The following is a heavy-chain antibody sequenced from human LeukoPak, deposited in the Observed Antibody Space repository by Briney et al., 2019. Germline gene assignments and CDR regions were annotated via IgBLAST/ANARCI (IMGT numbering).Heavy chain of an antibody. Sequence: SQTLSLTCTVSGGSISSGSYYWSWIRQPAGKGLEWIGRIYTSGSTNYNPSLKSRVTISVDTSKNQFSLKLSSVTAADTAVYYCARDLSRAPNWFDPWGQGTLVTVSS. J-gene: IGHJ5*02. V-gene: IGHV4-61*02. CDR1: GGSISSGSYY. CDR2: IYTSGST. D-gene: IGHD2/OR15-2a*01. CDR3: ARDLSRAPNWFDP.